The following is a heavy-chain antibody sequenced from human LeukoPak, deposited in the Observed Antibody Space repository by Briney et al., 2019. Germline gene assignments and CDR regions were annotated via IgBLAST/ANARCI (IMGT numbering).Heavy chain of an antibody. J-gene: IGHJ4*02. Sequence: PGGSLRLSCAASGFTFNTYNMSWIRQAPGKGLEWVSYISSSSSYTNYADSVKGRFTISRDNAKNSLYLQMNSLRAEDTAVYYCARVTGDGYNPFDYWGQGTLVTVSS. CDR3: ARVTGDGYNPFDY. CDR1: GFTFNTYN. CDR2: ISSSSSYT. D-gene: IGHD5-24*01. V-gene: IGHV3-11*05.